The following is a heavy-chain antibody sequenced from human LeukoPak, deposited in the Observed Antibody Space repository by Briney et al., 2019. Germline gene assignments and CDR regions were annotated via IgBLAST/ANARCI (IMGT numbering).Heavy chain of an antibody. J-gene: IGHJ4*02. V-gene: IGHV3-33*01. CDR2: IWYDGSNK. CDR3: ARGYCSSTSCPPSGY. Sequence: PGGSLRLSCAESGFTFSSYGMHWVRQAPGKGLEWVAVIWYDGSNKYYADSVKGRFTISRDNSKNTLYLQMNSLRAEDTAVYYCARGYCSSTSCPPSGYWGQGTLVTVSS. CDR1: GFTFSSYG. D-gene: IGHD2-2*01.